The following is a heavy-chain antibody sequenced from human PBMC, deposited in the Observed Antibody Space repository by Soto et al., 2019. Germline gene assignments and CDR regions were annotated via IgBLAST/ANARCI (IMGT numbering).Heavy chain of an antibody. CDR2: IIPIFGTA. CDR3: ARDSSSWTGWGYFDY. V-gene: IGHV1-69*01. J-gene: IGHJ4*02. D-gene: IGHD6-13*01. Sequence: EAAVKVSCKASGGTFSSCAISWVRQAPGQGLEWMGGIIPIFGTANYAQKFQGRVTITADESTSTAYMELSSLRSEDTAVYYCARDSSSWTGWGYFDYWGQGTLVTVSS. CDR1: GGTFSSCA.